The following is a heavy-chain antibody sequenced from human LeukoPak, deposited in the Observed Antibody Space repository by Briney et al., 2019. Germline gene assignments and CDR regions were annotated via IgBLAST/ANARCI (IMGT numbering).Heavy chain of an antibody. CDR2: ISVYNGST. J-gene: IGHJ4*02. CDR3: ARDRSGPFDS. CDR1: GYPFYTYG. Sequence: ASVKVSCKASGYPFYTYGISWVRQAPGQGLEWMGWISVYNGSTNYAQKLQGRLTLTTDTSTSSAYMELRSLRSDDTAMYYCARDRSGPFDSWGQGTLVTVSS. V-gene: IGHV1-18*01. D-gene: IGHD3-10*01.